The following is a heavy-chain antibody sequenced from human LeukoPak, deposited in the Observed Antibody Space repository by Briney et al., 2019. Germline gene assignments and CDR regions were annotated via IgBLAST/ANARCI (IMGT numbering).Heavy chain of an antibody. J-gene: IGHJ4*02. V-gene: IGHV3-23*01. CDR1: GFIFSNSG. Sequence: GGSLRLSCAASGFIFSNSGMSWVRQAPGKGLEWVSGISINGAGTYYADSVKGRFTISRDNAKSSLYLQMNSLRVEDTAVYYCTLLAVASDFDYWGQGALVTVSS. CDR3: TLLAVASDFDY. D-gene: IGHD6-19*01. CDR2: ISINGAGT.